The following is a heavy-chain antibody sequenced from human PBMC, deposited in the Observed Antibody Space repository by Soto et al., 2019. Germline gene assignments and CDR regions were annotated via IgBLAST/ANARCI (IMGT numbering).Heavy chain of an antibody. D-gene: IGHD1-26*01. J-gene: IGHJ3*02. CDR2: IKGDGSST. V-gene: IGHV3-74*01. CDR3: ASLNSGTYKGDAFDI. Sequence: EVQLVESGGGLVRPGGSLRLSCEASGFTFSNFWMYWVRQAPGKGLVWLSRIKGDGSSTSYADSVQGRFTISRDNAKNTVYLQMNSLRAEDTAVYYCASLNSGTYKGDAFDIWGQGTLVSFSS. CDR1: GFTFSNFW.